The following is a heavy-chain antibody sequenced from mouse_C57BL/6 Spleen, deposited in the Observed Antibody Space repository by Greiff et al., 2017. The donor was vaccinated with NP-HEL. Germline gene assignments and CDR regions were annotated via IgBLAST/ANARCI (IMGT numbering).Heavy chain of an antibody. V-gene: IGHV5-6*01. CDR2: ISSGGSYT. CDR3: ARLDSSGYFFDY. J-gene: IGHJ2*01. D-gene: IGHD3-2*02. CDR1: GFTFSSYG. Sequence: EVQLVESGGDLVKPGGSLKLSCAASGFTFSSYGMSWVRQTPDKRLEWVATISSGGSYTYYPDSVKGRFTISRDNAKNTLYLQMSSLKSEDTAMYYCARLDSSGYFFDYWGQGTTLTVSS.